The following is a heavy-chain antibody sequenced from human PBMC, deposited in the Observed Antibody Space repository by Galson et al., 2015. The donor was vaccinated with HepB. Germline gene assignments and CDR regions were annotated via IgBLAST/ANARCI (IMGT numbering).Heavy chain of an antibody. Sequence: SCKASGYTFASYGISWVRQAPGQGLEWMGWISAYNGNTNYAQKLQGRVTMTTDTSTSTAYMELRSLRSDDTAVYYCARDSGPIVVVPAAPLGYWGQGTLVTVSS. V-gene: IGHV1-18*01. J-gene: IGHJ4*02. D-gene: IGHD2-2*01. CDR2: ISAYNGNT. CDR1: GYTFASYG. CDR3: ARDSGPIVVVPAAPLGY.